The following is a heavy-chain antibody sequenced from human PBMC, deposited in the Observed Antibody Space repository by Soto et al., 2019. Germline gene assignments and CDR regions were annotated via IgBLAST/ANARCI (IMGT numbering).Heavy chain of an antibody. CDR2: ISAYNGNT. Sequence: ASVKVSCKASGYTFTSYGISWVRQAPGQGLEWMGWISAYNGNTNYAQKLQGRVTMTTDTSTSTAYMELRSLRSDDTAVYYCARDTGGYYDSSGVFDYWGQGTLVTVSS. CDR1: GYTFTSYG. CDR3: ARDTGGYYDSSGVFDY. J-gene: IGHJ4*02. V-gene: IGHV1-18*01. D-gene: IGHD3-22*01.